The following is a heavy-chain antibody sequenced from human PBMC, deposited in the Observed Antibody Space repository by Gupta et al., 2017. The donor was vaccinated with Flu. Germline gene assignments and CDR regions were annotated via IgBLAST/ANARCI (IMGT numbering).Heavy chain of an antibody. J-gene: IGHJ4*02. CDR3: AKGPHCTIISCFD. CDR1: FTNYA. CDR2: IRGSGNGI. Sequence: FTNYAMSWVRQAPGKGLEWVSTIRGSGNGIYYADSVKGRFTISKDNSKSTLYLQMNSLRAEDTAIYYCAKGPHCTIISCFDWGQGTLVTVSS. V-gene: IGHV3-23*01. D-gene: IGHD2-2*01.